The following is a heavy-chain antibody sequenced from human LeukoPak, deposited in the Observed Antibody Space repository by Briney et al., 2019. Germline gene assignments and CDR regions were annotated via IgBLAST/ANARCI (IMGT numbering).Heavy chain of an antibody. D-gene: IGHD6-25*01. CDR2: IYYSGST. CDR3: ARHSRVASAKFDY. J-gene: IGHJ4*02. V-gene: IGHV4-59*08. CDR1: GFTFSSYV. Sequence: GSLRLSCAASGFTFSSYVMSWVRQPPGKGLEWIGYIYYSGSTNYNPSLKSRVTISVDTSKNQFSLKLSSVTAADTAMYYCARHSRVASAKFDYWGQGTLVTVSS.